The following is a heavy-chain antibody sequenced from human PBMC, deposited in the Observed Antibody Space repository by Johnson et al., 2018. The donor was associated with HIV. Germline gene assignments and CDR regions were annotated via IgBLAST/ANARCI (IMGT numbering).Heavy chain of an antibody. CDR1: GFTFRSYG. V-gene: IGHV3-30*18. CDR2: ISYDGSNK. CDR3: AKNSAAFDI. J-gene: IGHJ3*02. Sequence: QVQLVESGGGVVQPGRSLRLSCAASGFTFRSYGMHWVRQAPGKGLEWVAVISYDGSNKYYADSVKGRFTISRDNSKNTLYLQMNSLRAEDTAVYYCAKNSAAFDIWGQGTMVTVSS. D-gene: IGHD3-10*01.